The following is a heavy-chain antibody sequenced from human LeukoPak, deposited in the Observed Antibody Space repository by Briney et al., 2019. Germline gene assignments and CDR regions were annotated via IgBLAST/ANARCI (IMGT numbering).Heavy chain of an antibody. Sequence: GGSLRLSCAVSGLTFSSYAMTWVRQAPGRGREGVSAISGGGGSTYYADSVKGRFTISRDNSKNTLYLQMNSLRVEDTAVYYCAKVAAYYYYYMDVWGKGTTVTVSS. J-gene: IGHJ6*03. CDR2: ISGGGGST. D-gene: IGHD2-15*01. CDR1: GLTFSSYA. V-gene: IGHV3-23*01. CDR3: AKVAAYYYYYMDV.